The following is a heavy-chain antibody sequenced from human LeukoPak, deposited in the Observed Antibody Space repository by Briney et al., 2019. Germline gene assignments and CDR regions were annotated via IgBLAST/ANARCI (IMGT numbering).Heavy chain of an antibody. V-gene: IGHV5-51*01. CDR3: ARPTYYYDSSGYYYQYYFDY. J-gene: IGHJ4*02. Sequence: GESLKISCKGSGYSFTSYWIGWVRQMPGKGLEWMGIIYPGDSDTRYSSSFQGQVTISADKSISTAYLQWSSLKASDTAMYYCARPTYYYDSSGYYYQYYFDYWGQGTLVTVSS. D-gene: IGHD3-22*01. CDR1: GYSFTSYW. CDR2: IYPGDSDT.